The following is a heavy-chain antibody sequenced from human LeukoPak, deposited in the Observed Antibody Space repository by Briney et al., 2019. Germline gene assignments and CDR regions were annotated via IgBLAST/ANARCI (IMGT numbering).Heavy chain of an antibody. CDR3: ARSYSNHLFGMDV. CDR1: GFIVTSYY. V-gene: IGHV3-66*01. D-gene: IGHD4-11*01. J-gene: IGHJ6*02. Sequence: GGSLRLSCEASGFIVTSYYMTWVRQAPGKGLEWVSVIYSGGTTYYADSVKGRVAISRDNSKNTVFLQMNSVRAEDTAVYYCARSYSNHLFGMDVRGQGTTVTVSS. CDR2: IYSGGTT.